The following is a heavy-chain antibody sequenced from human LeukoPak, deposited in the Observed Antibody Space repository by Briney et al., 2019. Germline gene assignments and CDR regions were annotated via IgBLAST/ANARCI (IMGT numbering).Heavy chain of an antibody. CDR1: GGSVNSGDYY. CDR2: IYYTGTT. D-gene: IGHD3-9*01. Sequence: SEPLSLTCTVSGGSVNSGDYYWSWIRQPPGKGLEYIVYIYYTGTTNYYPSLKSRVTISVDTSKNQFSLNLSSVTAADTAVYYCARHMFLTGAQRAFDYWGQGTLVTVSS. J-gene: IGHJ4*02. CDR3: ARHMFLTGAQRAFDY. V-gene: IGHV4-61*08.